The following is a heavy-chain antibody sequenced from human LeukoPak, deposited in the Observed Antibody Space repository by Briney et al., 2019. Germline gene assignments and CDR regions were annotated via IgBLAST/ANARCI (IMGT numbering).Heavy chain of an antibody. V-gene: IGHV4-4*09. D-gene: IGHD1-26*01. CDR1: GGSINSYY. CDR2: IYTSGSS. Sequence: SETLSLTCTVSGGSINSYYWIWIRQPPGKGLEWIGYIYTSGSSNYNPSLRSRVTISVDTSKNQFSLRLTSVTAADTAVYYCARWEGNWFDPWGQGTLVTVSS. J-gene: IGHJ5*02. CDR3: ARWEGNWFDP.